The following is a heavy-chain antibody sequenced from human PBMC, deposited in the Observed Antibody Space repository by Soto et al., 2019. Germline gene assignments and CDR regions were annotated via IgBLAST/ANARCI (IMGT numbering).Heavy chain of an antibody. D-gene: IGHD4-17*01. CDR2: IRSKANSYAT. J-gene: IGHJ6*02. CDR3: TRGPDGDSENYYGMDV. CDR1: GFTFSGSA. V-gene: IGHV3-73*01. Sequence: GGSLRLSCAASGFTFSGSAMHWVRQASGKGLEWVGRIRSKANSYATAYAASVKGRFTISRDDSKNTAYLQMNSLKTEDTAVYYCTRGPDGDSENYYGMDVWGQGTTVTVSS.